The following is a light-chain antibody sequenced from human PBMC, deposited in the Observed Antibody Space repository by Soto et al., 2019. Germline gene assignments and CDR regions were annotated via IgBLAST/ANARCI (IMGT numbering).Light chain of an antibody. V-gene: IGKV3-15*01. CDR3: QQYDNWLPT. Sequence: EIVMTLSPATLSVNPGERATLSCRASQSVSSNLAWYQQKPGQAPRLLIYGASTRATGVPARVSGSGSGTEFTLAISSLQSEDFAVYYCQQYDNWLPTFGQGTRLEI. J-gene: IGKJ5*01. CDR2: GAS. CDR1: QSVSSN.